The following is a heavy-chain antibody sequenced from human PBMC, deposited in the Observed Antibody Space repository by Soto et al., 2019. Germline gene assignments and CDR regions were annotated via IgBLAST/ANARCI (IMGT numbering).Heavy chain of an antibody. Sequence: QVQLVESGGGVVQPGRSLRLSCVASGFTFSNYAMEWVRQAPGKGLEWVAVVSADGSSQNCAVSVRGRFTVSRDNSKNTVYLQMNSLRIEDTATYYCAGEAFDSWGQGTLVAVSS. CDR2: VSADGSSQ. CDR3: AGEAFDS. V-gene: IGHV3-30-3*01. CDR1: GFTFSNYA. J-gene: IGHJ4*02.